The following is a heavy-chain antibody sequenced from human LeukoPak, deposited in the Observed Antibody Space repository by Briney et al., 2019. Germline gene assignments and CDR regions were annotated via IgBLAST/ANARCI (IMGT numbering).Heavy chain of an antibody. J-gene: IGHJ1*01. CDR2: INPSGGST. D-gene: IGHD1-26*01. CDR1: GYTFTSYY. CDR3: DRGFGALGGSYAEYFQH. Sequence: ASVKVSCKASGYTFTSYYMHWVRQAPGQGLEWMGIINPSGGSTSYAQKFQGRVTMTRDTSTSTVYMELSSLRSEDTAVYYCDRGFGALGGSYAEYFQHWGQGTLVTVS. V-gene: IGHV1-46*03.